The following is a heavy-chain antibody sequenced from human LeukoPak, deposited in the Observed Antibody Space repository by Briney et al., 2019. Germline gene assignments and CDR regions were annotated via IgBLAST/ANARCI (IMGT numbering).Heavy chain of an antibody. V-gene: IGHV3-74*01. D-gene: IGHD2-2*01. CDR3: VSFYETY. CDR2: INSDGSWT. CDR1: GNYW. Sequence: RAGGSLRLSCAASGNYWMHWVRQAPGKGLVWVSHINSDGSWTSYADSVKGRFTISKDNANNTVYLQMNNLRAEDTAVYYCVSFYETYWGRGSLVTVSS. J-gene: IGHJ4*02.